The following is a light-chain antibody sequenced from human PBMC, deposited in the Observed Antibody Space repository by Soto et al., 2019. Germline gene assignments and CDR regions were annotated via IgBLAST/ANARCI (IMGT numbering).Light chain of an antibody. J-gene: IGKJ1*01. CDR3: QQYNNWPGT. CDR1: QSVLYSSNNHNY. CDR2: DAS. V-gene: IGKV4-1*01. Sequence: DIVMTQSPDSLAVSLGERATINCKSSQSVLYSSNNHNYLAWYQQKPGQAPRLLIYDASTRATGIPARFSGSGSGTEFTLTISSLQAEDFAVYHCQQYNNWPGTFGQGTKVDIK.